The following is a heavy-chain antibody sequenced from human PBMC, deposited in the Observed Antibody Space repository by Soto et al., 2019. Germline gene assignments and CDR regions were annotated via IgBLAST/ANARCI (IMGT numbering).Heavy chain of an antibody. CDR2: IYYSGST. J-gene: IGHJ4*02. D-gene: IGHD6-13*01. CDR3: ARRYSSLVIFDY. CDR1: GGSLSSSSYY. V-gene: IGHV4-39*01. Sequence: SETLSLTCTVSGGSLSSSSYYWGWIRQPPGKGLEWIGSIYYSGSTYYNPSLKSRVTISVDTSKNQFSLKLSSVTAADTAVYYCARRYSSLVIFDYWGQGTLVTVSS.